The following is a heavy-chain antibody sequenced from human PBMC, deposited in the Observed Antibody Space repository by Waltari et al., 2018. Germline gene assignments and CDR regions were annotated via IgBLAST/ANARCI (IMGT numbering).Heavy chain of an antibody. CDR3: AREYRVGYDSSGYPLDY. CDR2: IKQDGSEK. J-gene: IGHJ4*02. Sequence: EVQLVESGGGLVQPGGSLRLSCAASGFTFSSSWMSLVRQAPGKGLEWVANIKQDGSEKYYVDSVKGRFTISRDNAKNSLYLQMNSLRAEDTAVYYCAREYRVGYDSSGYPLDYWGQGTLVTVSS. CDR1: GFTFSSSW. V-gene: IGHV3-7*01. D-gene: IGHD3-22*01.